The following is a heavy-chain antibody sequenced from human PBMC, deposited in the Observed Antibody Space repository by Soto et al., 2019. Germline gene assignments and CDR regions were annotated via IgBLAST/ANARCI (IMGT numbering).Heavy chain of an antibody. CDR3: SRIAVSGPITGFDY. Sequence: QLQLQESGPRLVKPSETLSLTCTVSGGSISNSSYLWGWIRQPPGQGLQWIGSVSYSGSTYYNPSLKSRVTISVDTSKTQSSLRLSSVTAADTSVYYCSRIAVSGPITGFDYWCQGALVTVSS. D-gene: IGHD6-19*01. J-gene: IGHJ4*02. CDR2: VSYSGST. CDR1: GGSISNSSYL. V-gene: IGHV4-39*01.